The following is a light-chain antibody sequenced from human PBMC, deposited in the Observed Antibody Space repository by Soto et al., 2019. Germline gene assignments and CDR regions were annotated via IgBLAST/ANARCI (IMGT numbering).Light chain of an antibody. CDR3: MQGTHWPWT. J-gene: IGKJ1*01. V-gene: IGKV2-30*02. CDR2: KVS. Sequence: DVVMTQSPLSLPVTLGQPASISCRSSQSLIHSDGDTYLNWFQQRPGQSPRRLIYKVSDRDSGVPARFSGSWSGTDFTLKISRVEAEDVGVYYCMQGTHWPWTFGQGTEVEIK. CDR1: QSLIHSDGDTY.